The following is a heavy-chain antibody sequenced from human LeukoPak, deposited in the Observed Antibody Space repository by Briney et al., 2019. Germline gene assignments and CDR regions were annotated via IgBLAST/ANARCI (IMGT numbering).Heavy chain of an antibody. D-gene: IGHD3-16*02. V-gene: IGHV3-7*03. Sequence: GGSLRLSCAASGFTFSSYWMSWVRQAPGKGLEWVANIKQDGSEKYYVDSVKGRFTISRDNAKNSLYLQMNSLRAEDTAVYYCARVQDYDYVWGSYRYFDYWGQGTLVTVSS. J-gene: IGHJ4*02. CDR3: ARVQDYDYVWGSYRYFDY. CDR2: IKQDGSEK. CDR1: GFTFSSYW.